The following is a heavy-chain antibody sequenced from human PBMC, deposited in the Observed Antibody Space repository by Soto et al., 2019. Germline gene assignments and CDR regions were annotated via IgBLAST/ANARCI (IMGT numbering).Heavy chain of an antibody. V-gene: IGHV1-18*01. D-gene: IGHD3-10*01. CDR1: GYTFTSYG. CDR2: ISAYNGNT. Sequence: ASVKVSCKASGYTFTSYGISWVRQAPGQGLEWMGWISAYNGNTNYAQKLQGRVTMTTDTSTSTAYMELRSLGSDDTAVYYCARDGSFLYGSGSYYPQYYYYYYYMDVWGKGTTVTVSS. CDR3: ARDGSFLYGSGSYYPQYYYYYYYMDV. J-gene: IGHJ6*03.